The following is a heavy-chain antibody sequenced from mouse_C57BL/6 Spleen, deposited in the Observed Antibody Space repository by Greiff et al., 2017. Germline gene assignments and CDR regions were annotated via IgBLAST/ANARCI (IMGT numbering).Heavy chain of an antibody. CDR1: GYAFSSYW. J-gene: IGHJ3*01. CDR3: AREKSVPFAY. Sequence: VKLMESGAELVKPGASVKISCKASGYAFSSYWMNWVKQRPGKGLEWIGQIYPGDGDTNYNGKFKGKATLTADKSSSTSYMQLSSLTSEDSAVXFCAREKSVPFAYWGQGTLVTVSA. V-gene: IGHV1-80*01. CDR2: IYPGDGDT.